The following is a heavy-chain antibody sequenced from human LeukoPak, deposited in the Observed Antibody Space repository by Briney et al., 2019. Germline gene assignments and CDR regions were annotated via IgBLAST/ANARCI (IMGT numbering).Heavy chain of an antibody. CDR1: GGSFSGYY. D-gene: IGHD3-22*01. CDR2: INHSGST. J-gene: IGHJ4*02. V-gene: IGHV4-34*01. Sequence: KPSETLSLTCAVYGGSFSGYYWSWIRQPPGKGLEWIGEINHSGSTNYNPSLKSRVTISVDTSKNQFSLKLSSVTAADTAVYYCARATLVYYDSSGYYQMWGQGTLVTVSS. CDR3: ARATLVYYDSSGYYQM.